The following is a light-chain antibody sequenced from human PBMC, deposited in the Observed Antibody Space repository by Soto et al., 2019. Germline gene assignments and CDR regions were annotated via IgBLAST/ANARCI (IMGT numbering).Light chain of an antibody. V-gene: IGKV3-20*01. J-gene: IGKJ1*01. CDR1: QNIGTN. CDR2: GAS. Sequence: DISWTQSPDTLTLSPGERATLSCRASQNIGTNLAWYQQKSGQAPRLLIYGASNRATGVPDRFSASGSGTDFTLTISRLEPEDFAVYYCQQYAKAPLTSGQVSNVAIK. CDR3: QQYAKAPLT.